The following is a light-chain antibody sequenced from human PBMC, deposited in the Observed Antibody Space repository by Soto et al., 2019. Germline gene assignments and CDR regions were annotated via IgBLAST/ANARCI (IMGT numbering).Light chain of an antibody. CDR3: QQYDSYPLT. CDR2: KTS. J-gene: IGKJ4*01. CDR1: QSISSW. Sequence: DIQMTQSPSTLSASVGDRVTITCRASQSISSWLAWYQQKPGKAPNLLIYKTSSLESGVPSRFSGSGSGTEFTLTVNSLQPDDFANYYCQQYDSYPLTFGGGNKVEIK. V-gene: IGKV1-5*03.